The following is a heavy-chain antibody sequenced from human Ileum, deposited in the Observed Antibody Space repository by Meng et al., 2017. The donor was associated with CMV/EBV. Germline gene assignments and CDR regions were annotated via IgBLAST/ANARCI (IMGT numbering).Heavy chain of an antibody. J-gene: IGHJ4*02. CDR3: ASGAHDFWSGNYWYFDY. D-gene: IGHD3-3*01. CDR1: GFTFNNAW. CDR2: IKSKSDGGTT. V-gene: IGHV3-15*01. Sequence: GGSLRLSCAASGFTFNNAWMSWVRQAPGKGLEWVGRIKSKSDGGTTDYAAAVKGRFTISRDDSENTLYVQMNSLKTDDTGVYYCASGAHDFWSGNYWYFDYWGQGARVTVSS.